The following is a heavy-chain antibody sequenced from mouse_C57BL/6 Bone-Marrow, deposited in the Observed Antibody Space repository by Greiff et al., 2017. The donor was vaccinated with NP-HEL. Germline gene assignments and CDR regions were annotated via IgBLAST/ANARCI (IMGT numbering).Heavy chain of an antibody. CDR2: IHPNSGST. D-gene: IGHD2-14*01. CDR3: ARGLLWVRRRDYYAMDY. J-gene: IGHJ4*01. CDR1: GYTFTSYW. Sequence: QVQLQQPGAELVKPGASVKLSCKASGYTFTSYWMHWVKQRPGQGLEWIGMIHPNSGSTNYNEKFKSKATLTVDKSSSTAYMQLSSLTSEDSAGYYCARGLLWVRRRDYYAMDYWGQGTSVTVSS. V-gene: IGHV1-64*01.